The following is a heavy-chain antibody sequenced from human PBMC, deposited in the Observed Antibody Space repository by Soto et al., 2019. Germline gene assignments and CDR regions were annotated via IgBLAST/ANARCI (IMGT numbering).Heavy chain of an antibody. CDR3: ARGIKYGDYSRWFDP. CDR1: GGSISSYY. V-gene: IGHV4-59*01. J-gene: IGHJ5*02. Sequence: PSETLSLTCTVSGGSISSYYRSWIRQPPGKGLEWIGYIYYSGSTNYNPSLKSRVTMTRDTSMSTAYMELSSLRSEDTAVYYCARGIKYGDYSRWFDPWGPGTLVTAPQ. D-gene: IGHD4-17*01. CDR2: IYYSGST.